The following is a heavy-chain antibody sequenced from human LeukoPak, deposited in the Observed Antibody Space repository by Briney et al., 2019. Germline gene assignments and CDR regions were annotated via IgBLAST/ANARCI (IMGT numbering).Heavy chain of an antibody. D-gene: IGHD3-10*01. CDR2: ISSSSSTI. CDR1: GFIVSSNY. J-gene: IGHJ4*02. V-gene: IGHV3-48*01. CDR3: ARGRRAEFGSPFDY. Sequence: GGSLRLSCAASGFIVSSNYMSWVRQAPGKGLEWVSYISSSSSTIYYADSVKGRFTISRDNAKNSLYLQMNSLRAEDTAVYYCARGRRAEFGSPFDYWGQGTLVTVSS.